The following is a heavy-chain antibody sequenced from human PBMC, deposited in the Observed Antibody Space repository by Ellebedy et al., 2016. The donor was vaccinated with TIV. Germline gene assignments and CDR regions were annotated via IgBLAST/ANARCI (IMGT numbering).Heavy chain of an antibody. J-gene: IGHJ4*02. CDR3: AKGLLRYFDWLFLPYYFDY. V-gene: IGHV3-23*01. Sequence: GESLKISXAASGFTFSSYAMSWVRQAPGKGLEWVSAISGSGGSTYYADSVKGRFTISRDNSKNTLYLQMNSLRAEDTAVYYCAKGLLRYFDWLFLPYYFDYWGQGTLVTVSS. CDR1: GFTFSSYA. CDR2: ISGSGGST. D-gene: IGHD3-9*01.